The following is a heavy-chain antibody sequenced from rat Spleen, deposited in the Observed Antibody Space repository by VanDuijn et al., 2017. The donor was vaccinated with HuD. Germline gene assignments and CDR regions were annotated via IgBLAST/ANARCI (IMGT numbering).Heavy chain of an antibody. D-gene: IGHD1-11*01. CDR2: ISNAGDT. J-gene: IGHJ2*01. CDR1: GITFNNYW. CDR3: ARRHYGYTDYFDY. V-gene: IGHV5-31*01. Sequence: EVQLVESDGGLVQPGRSLKLSCVASGITFNNYWMTWIRQAPGKGLEWVASISNAGDTYYRDSVKGRFTISRDNTKSTLSLQMDSLRSEDTATYYCARRHYGYTDYFDYWGQGVMVPVSS.